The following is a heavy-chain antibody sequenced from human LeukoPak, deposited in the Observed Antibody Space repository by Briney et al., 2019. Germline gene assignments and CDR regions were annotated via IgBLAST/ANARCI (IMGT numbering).Heavy chain of an antibody. J-gene: IGHJ6*02. CDR1: GFTVSSNY. Sequence: PGGSLRLSCAASGFTVSSNYMSWVRQAPGKGLEWVSVIYSGGSTYYADSAKGRFTISRDNSKNTLYLQMNSLRAEDTAVYYCARGKIYSYYYYGMDVWGQGTTVTVSS. V-gene: IGHV3-53*01. CDR3: ARGKIYSYYYYGMDV. D-gene: IGHD2-15*01. CDR2: IYSGGST.